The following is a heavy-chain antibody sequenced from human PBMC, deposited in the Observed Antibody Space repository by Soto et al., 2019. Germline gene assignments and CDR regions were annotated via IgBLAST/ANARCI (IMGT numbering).Heavy chain of an antibody. J-gene: IGHJ6*03. CDR3: ARHIAARRGRYYYYMDV. D-gene: IGHD6-6*01. CDR1: GGSISSSSYY. CDR2: IYYSGST. Sequence: PSETLSLTCTVSGGSISSSSYYWGWIRQPPGKGLEWIGSIYYSGSTYYNPSLKSRVTISVDTSKNQFSLKLSSVTAADTAVYYCARHIAARRGRYYYYMDVWGKGTTVTVSS. V-gene: IGHV4-39*01.